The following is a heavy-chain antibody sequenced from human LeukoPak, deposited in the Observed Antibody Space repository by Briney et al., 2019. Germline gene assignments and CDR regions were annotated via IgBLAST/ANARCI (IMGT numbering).Heavy chain of an antibody. Sequence: SETLSLTCTVSGGSISSYYWSWIRQAAGKGLEWIGRIYTSGSTNYNPSLKSRVTMSVDTSKNQFSLKLSSVTAADTAEYYCARVTYSSSSMSVDGFDIWGQGTMVTVSS. CDR3: ARVTYSSSSMSVDGFDI. D-gene: IGHD6-6*01. J-gene: IGHJ3*02. CDR2: IYTSGST. V-gene: IGHV4-4*07. CDR1: GGSISSYY.